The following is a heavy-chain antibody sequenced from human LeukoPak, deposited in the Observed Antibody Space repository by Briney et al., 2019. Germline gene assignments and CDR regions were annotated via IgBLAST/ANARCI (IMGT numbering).Heavy chain of an antibody. J-gene: IGHJ3*02. D-gene: IGHD3-22*01. CDR1: GGSISSYY. CDR2: IYTSGST. Sequence: SETLSLTCTVSGGSISSYYWSWIRQPAGKGLEWIGRIYTSGSTNYNPSLKSRVTMSVDTSKNQFSLKLSSVTAADTAVYYCARDHYYYDSSGYYRKTDAFDIWGQGTMVTVSS. CDR3: ARDHYYYDSSGYYRKTDAFDI. V-gene: IGHV4-4*07.